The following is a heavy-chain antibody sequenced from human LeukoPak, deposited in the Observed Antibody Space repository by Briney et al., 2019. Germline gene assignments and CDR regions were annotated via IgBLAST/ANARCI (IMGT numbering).Heavy chain of an antibody. Sequence: SETLSLTCTVSGGSTSSSSYYWGWIRQPPGKGLEWIGSIYYSGSTYYNPSLKSRVTISVDTSKNQFSLKLSSVTAADTAVYYCARHYLWYGREFVVVPAASLFDYWGQGTLVTVSS. CDR3: ARHYLWYGREFVVVPAASLFDY. V-gene: IGHV4-39*01. J-gene: IGHJ4*02. D-gene: IGHD2-2*01. CDR1: GGSTSSSSYY. CDR2: IYYSGST.